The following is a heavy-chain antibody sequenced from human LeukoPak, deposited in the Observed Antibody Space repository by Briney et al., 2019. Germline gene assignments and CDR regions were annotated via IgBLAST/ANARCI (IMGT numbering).Heavy chain of an antibody. J-gene: IGHJ5*02. CDR1: GFTFNDYY. V-gene: IGHV3-11*01. CDR3: ATDGAGFDT. Sequence: GGSLRLSGAASGFTFNDYYMSWIRQAPGKGLEWLSYINIGGTNTHYADSVKGRFTISRDNAKKSLYLELNNLRAEDTAVYYCATDGAGFDTWGQGVLVTVSS. CDR2: INIGGTNT.